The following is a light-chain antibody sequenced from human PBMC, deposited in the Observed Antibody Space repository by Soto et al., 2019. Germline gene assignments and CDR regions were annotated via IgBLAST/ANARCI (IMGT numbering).Light chain of an antibody. V-gene: IGLV1-36*01. CDR3: AAWDDSLNGWV. CDR2: YDD. J-gene: IGLJ3*02. Sequence: QSVLTQPPSVSEAPRQRVTISCFGSSSNIGDNAVSWYQQLPGKAPKLLIYYDDLLPSGVSDRFSGSKSGTSASLAISGLQSEDEADYYCAAWDDSLNGWVFGGGTKLTVL. CDR1: SSNIGDNA.